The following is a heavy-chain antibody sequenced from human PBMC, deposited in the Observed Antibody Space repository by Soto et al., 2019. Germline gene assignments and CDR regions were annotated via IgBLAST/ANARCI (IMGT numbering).Heavy chain of an antibody. D-gene: IGHD2-21*02. CDR1: GFTFSNAW. CDR2: IKSKTDGGTT. CDR3: TTETARFDYDY. J-gene: IGHJ4*02. V-gene: IGHV3-15*01. Sequence: GGSLRLSCAASGFTFSNAWMSWVRQAPGKGLEWVGRIKSKTDGGTTDYAAPVKGRFTISRDDSKNTLYLQMDSLKTEDTAVYYCTTETARFDYDYWGQGTLVTVSS.